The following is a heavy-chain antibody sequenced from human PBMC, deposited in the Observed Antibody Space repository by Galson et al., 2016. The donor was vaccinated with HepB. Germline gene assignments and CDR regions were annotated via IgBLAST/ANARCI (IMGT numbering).Heavy chain of an antibody. J-gene: IGHJ6*02. CDR1: GDSVSSNSAT. CDR2: TCYRSKWYN. Sequence: CAISGDSVSSNSATWNWIRQSPSRGLEWLGRTCYRSKWYNDYALSVKSRITINPDTSKNQFSLQLNSVTPEDTAVYYCARVRSGYSGYANPYYYGMDVWGQGTTVTASS. V-gene: IGHV6-1*01. D-gene: IGHD5-12*01. CDR3: ARVRSGYSGYANPYYYGMDV.